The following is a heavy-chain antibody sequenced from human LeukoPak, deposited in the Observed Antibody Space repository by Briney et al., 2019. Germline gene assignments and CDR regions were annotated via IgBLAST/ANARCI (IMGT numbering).Heavy chain of an antibody. CDR2: ISGSDGST. CDR1: GFTFSSYA. D-gene: IGHD4-17*01. CDR3: AKVKPTVTTNYFDY. Sequence: GGSLRLSCAASGFTFSSYAMSWVRQAPGKGLEWVSAISGSDGSTFYADSVKGRFTISRDNSKNTLYLQMNSLRAEDTAAYYCAKVKPTVTTNYFDYWGQGTQVTVSS. V-gene: IGHV3-23*01. J-gene: IGHJ4*02.